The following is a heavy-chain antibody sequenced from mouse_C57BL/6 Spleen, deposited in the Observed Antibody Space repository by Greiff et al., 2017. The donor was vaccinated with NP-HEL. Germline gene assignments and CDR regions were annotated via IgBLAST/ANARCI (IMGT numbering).Heavy chain of an antibody. J-gene: IGHJ4*01. V-gene: IGHV1-7*01. Sequence: QVQLQQSGAELAKPGASVKLSCKASGYTFTSYWMHWVKQRPGQGLKWIGYINPSSGYTKYNQKFKDKATLTADKSSSTAYMQLSSLTYEDSAVYYCARDYYGTSYAMDYWGQGTSVTVSS. CDR3: ARDYYGTSYAMDY. CDR1: GYTFTSYW. CDR2: INPSSGYT. D-gene: IGHD1-1*01.